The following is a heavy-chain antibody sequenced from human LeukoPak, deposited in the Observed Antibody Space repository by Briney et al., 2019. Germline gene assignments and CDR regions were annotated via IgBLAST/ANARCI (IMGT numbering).Heavy chain of an antibody. Sequence: TSETLSLTCSVSGGSISRSSYYWGWIRQPPGKGLEWIGSIYYSGSTSYNLSLKSRVTISVDTSKNQFSLKLSSVTAADTAAYYCARHYCSGGSCYLEYWGQGTLVTVSS. J-gene: IGHJ4*02. CDR3: ARHYCSGGSCYLEY. V-gene: IGHV4-39*01. CDR1: GGSISRSSYY. CDR2: IYYSGST. D-gene: IGHD2-15*01.